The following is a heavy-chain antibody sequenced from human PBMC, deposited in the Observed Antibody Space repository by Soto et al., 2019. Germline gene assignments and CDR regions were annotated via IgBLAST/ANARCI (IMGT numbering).Heavy chain of an antibody. CDR3: ARERNPRTQFDY. Sequence: GGSLRLSCAASGFTFSSFGMHWVRQAPGKGLEWVAVIWYDGSNKYYADSVKGRFTISRDNSKNTLYLQMNSLRAEDTAVYYCARERNPRTQFDYWGQGTLVTVSS. J-gene: IGHJ4*02. V-gene: IGHV3-33*01. CDR2: IWYDGSNK. CDR1: GFTFSSFG.